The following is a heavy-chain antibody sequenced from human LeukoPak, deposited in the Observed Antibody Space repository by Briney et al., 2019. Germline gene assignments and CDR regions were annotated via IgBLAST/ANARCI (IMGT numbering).Heavy chain of an antibody. Sequence: SETLSLTCTVSGGSISISNYYWGWIRQPPGKGLEWIGSMSYSGSTYYNPSLKSRVTISVDTSKNQFSLKLSSVTAADTAVYYCARRKYSSGWYWGYWGQGTLVTVSS. CDR2: MSYSGST. CDR3: ARRKYSSGWYWGY. J-gene: IGHJ4*02. CDR1: GGSISISNYY. V-gene: IGHV4-39*01. D-gene: IGHD6-19*01.